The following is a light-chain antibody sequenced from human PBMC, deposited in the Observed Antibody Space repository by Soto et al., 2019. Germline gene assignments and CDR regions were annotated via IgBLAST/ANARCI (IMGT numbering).Light chain of an antibody. CDR1: QSIGTW. V-gene: IGKV1-5*03. J-gene: IGKJ1*01. Sequence: DIQMTQSPSTLSASVGDRVTITCRASQSIGTWLAWYQQKPGKAPNPLIYKASTLESGVPSRFSGSGSGTEFTLTISSLQPDDFATYYCQQYNTYSTFGQGTKVEIK. CDR3: QQYNTYST. CDR2: KAS.